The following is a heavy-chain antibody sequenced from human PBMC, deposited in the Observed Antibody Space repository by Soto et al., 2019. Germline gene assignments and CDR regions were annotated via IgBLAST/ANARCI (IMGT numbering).Heavy chain of an antibody. Sequence: GGSLRLSCAASGFTFSSYAMSWVRQAPGKGLDWVSAISGSGGSTYYADSVKGRFTISRDNSKNTLYLQMNSLRAEDTAVYYCAKSAVKSEFWGGYSNRFAPRTQRTPVPVSS. CDR1: GFTFSSYA. CDR2: ISGSGGST. D-gene: IGHD3-3*01. J-gene: IGHJ5*02. V-gene: IGHV3-23*01. CDR3: AKSAVKSEFWGGYSNRFAP.